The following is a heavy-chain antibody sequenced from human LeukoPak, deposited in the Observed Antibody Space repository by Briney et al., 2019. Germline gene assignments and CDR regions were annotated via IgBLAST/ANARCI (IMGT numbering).Heavy chain of an antibody. Sequence: PSEALSLTCTVSGGSISSYYWSWIRQPPGKGLEWIGYIYYSGSTNYNPSLKSRVTISVDTSKNQFSLKLSSVTAADTAVYYCAATGISWFDPWGQGTLVTVSS. CDR2: IYYSGST. V-gene: IGHV4-59*01. J-gene: IGHJ5*02. CDR1: GGSISSYY. D-gene: IGHD3-10*01. CDR3: AATGISWFDP.